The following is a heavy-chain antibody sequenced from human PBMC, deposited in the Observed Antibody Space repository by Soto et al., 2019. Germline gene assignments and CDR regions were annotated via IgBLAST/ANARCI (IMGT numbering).Heavy chain of an antibody. D-gene: IGHD2-21*01. V-gene: IGHV3-30*03. Sequence: QVQLAESGGGVVQPRRSLRLSCATSGFVSNDYDIHWVRQAPGKGLAWLASISYDGRNKYYADSVKGRFTISRDNPKNTLALQINSLGAEDTAVYYCSRGIKGGLDAWGPGTLVTVSS. CDR3: SRGIKGGLDA. CDR2: ISYDGRNK. J-gene: IGHJ5*02. CDR1: GFVSNDYD.